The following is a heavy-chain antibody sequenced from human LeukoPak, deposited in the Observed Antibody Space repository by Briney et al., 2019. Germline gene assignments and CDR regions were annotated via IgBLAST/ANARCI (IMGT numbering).Heavy chain of an antibody. V-gene: IGHV3-7*04. D-gene: IGHD1-1*01. CDR1: GFTFSNFW. Sequence: PLGSPRLYCAVTGFTFSNFWMSWGRQAPGPGLEWVANIHPEGNEKYHVDSVKGRFTISRDNAKDSLFLQMNGLRVEDTAVYYCARGDDFSGDHWGQGTLVTVSS. J-gene: IGHJ4*02. CDR3: ARGDDFSGDH. CDR2: IHPEGNEK.